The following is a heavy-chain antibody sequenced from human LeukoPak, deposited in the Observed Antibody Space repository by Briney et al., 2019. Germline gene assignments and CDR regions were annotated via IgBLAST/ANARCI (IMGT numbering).Heavy chain of an antibody. D-gene: IGHD2-2*01. V-gene: IGHV4-34*01. Sequence: SETLSLTCGVYGGSFSGYYWNWIRQPPGKGLEWIGDINHSGSTNYNPSLKSRVTISVDTSKNQFSLKLSSVTAADTAVYYCARDRIAVVVPAATPFDYWGQGTLVTVSS. CDR3: ARDRIAVVVPAATPFDY. CDR1: GGSFSGYY. CDR2: INHSGST. J-gene: IGHJ4*02.